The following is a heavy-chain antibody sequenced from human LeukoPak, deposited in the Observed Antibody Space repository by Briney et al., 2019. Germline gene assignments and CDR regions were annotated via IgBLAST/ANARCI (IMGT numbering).Heavy chain of an antibody. V-gene: IGHV4-4*02. J-gene: IGHJ6*03. D-gene: IGHD5-24*01. CDR1: GGSISSNNR. CDR2: MYHGGST. CDR3: AREIRDGYNRYPLVFFYYYMDV. Sequence: SETLSLTCDVFGGSISSNNRWSWVRQPPGKGLEWIGEMYHGGSTNYNPSLKSRVTMSVDTSKNQFSLKLSSVTAADTAVYYCAREIRDGYNRYPLVFFYYYMDVWGKGATVTISS.